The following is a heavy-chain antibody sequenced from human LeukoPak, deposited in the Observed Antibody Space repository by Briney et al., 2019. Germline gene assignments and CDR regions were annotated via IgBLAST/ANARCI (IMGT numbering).Heavy chain of an antibody. CDR3: AELGITMIGGV. V-gene: IGHV3-48*03. J-gene: IGHJ6*04. Sequence: GGSLRLSCAASGFTFSSYEMNWGRQAPGKGLEWVSYISSSGSTIYYADSVKGRFTISRDNAKNSLYLQMNSLRAEDMAVYYCAELGITMIGGVWGKGTTVTISS. D-gene: IGHD3-10*02. CDR1: GFTFSSYE. CDR2: ISSSGSTI.